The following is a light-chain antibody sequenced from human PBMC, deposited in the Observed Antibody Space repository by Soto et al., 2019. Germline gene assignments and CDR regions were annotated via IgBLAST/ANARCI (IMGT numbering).Light chain of an antibody. CDR2: AAS. J-gene: IGKJ2*01. V-gene: IGKV3-20*01. Sequence: EIVLTQSPGTLSLSPGERATLSCRASRSLSSSYVVWYQQKPGQAPRLLIYAASRRATGIPDRCRGSGSATEYTLTISRLEPEDFAVYYCQQQGTFGQGTKLEIK. CDR1: RSLSSSY. CDR3: QQQGT.